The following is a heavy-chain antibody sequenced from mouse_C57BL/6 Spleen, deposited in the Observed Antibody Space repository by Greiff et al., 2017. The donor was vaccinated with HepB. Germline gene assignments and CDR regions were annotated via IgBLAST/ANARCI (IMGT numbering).Heavy chain of an antibody. J-gene: IGHJ3*01. CDR2: IDPSDSYT. CDR1: GYTFTSYW. CDR3: ARKALDAGYFEFAY. Sequence: QVQLQQPGAELVKPGASVKLSCKASGYTFTSYWMQWVKQRPGQGLEWIGEIDPSDSYTNYNQKFRGKATLTVDTSSSTAYMQLSSLTSEDSAVYYCARKALDAGYFEFAYWGEGAPVTNSA. V-gene: IGHV1-50*01. D-gene: IGHD2-3*01.